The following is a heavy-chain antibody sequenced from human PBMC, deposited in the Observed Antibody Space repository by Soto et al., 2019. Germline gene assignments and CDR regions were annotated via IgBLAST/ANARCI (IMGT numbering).Heavy chain of an antibody. V-gene: IGHV3-33*01. CDR3: VRGRAYCGGDCPYYYGLDV. J-gene: IGHJ6*02. CDR1: GFTFRDYG. Sequence: QVQLVESGGGEVQPGRSLRLSCAASGFTFRDYGMHWVRQAPGKGLEWVSVIWYNGNNKFYRDSVKGRFTISRDNSGNTMYLQMNSLRAEDTAVYYCVRGRAYCGGDCPYYYGLDVWGQGTTVTVSS. CDR2: IWYNGNNK. D-gene: IGHD2-21*02.